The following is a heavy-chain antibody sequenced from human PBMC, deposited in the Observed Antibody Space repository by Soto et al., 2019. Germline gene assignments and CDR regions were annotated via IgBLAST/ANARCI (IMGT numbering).Heavy chain of an antibody. Sequence: GGSLRLSCAASGFNFSDHYMNWIRQAPGKGLEWVSYISGSSRYTNFADSVKGRFTISRDNAKNSLSLQMNSLRAEDTAVYYCARHTSGWHYYDYWGQGTPVTVSS. CDR3: ARHTSGWHYYDY. CDR2: ISGSSRYT. V-gene: IGHV3-11*06. D-gene: IGHD6-19*01. J-gene: IGHJ4*02. CDR1: GFNFSDHY.